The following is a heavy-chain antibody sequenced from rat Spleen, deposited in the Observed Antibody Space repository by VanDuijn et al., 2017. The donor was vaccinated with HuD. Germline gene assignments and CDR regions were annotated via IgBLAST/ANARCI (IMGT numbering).Heavy chain of an antibody. J-gene: IGHJ2*01. CDR2: INSAGST. Sequence: EVQLQESGPGLVKPSQSLSLACSVSGYSITSAYRWNWIRKFPGNKLEWMGYINSAGSTNYNPSLKSRISITRDTSKNQYFLQVNSLTTEDTATYHCASTSWDDFDYWCQGVMVTVSS. D-gene: IGHD1-1*01. V-gene: IGHV3-3*01. CDR1: GYSITSAYR. CDR3: ASTSWDDFDY.